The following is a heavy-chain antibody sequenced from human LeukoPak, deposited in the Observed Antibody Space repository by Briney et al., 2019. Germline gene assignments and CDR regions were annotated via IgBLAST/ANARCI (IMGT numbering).Heavy chain of an antibody. J-gene: IGHJ4*02. CDR1: GGSISSSSYY. Sequence: SETLSLTCTVSGGSISSSSYYWGWIRQPPGKGLEWIGSIYYSGSTYYNPSLKSRVTISVDTSKNQFSLKLSSVTAADTAVYYCARVVVPAAYIYWGQGTLVTVSS. D-gene: IGHD2-2*01. CDR3: ARVVVPAAYIY. V-gene: IGHV4-39*01. CDR2: IYYSGST.